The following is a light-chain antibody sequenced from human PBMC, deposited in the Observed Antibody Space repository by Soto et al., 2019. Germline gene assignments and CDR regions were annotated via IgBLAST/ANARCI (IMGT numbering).Light chain of an antibody. J-gene: IGKJ3*01. CDR3: HHYTRSPIFT. CDR2: DAS. Sequence: EVVLTQSPGTLSLSAGERATLFCRACQSVANNHLAWYQQKPGQAPRLLIYDASTRAAGIPDRFSGSGSGTDFTLTISRLEPEDFGVYFCHHYTRSPIFTFGPGTTVD. V-gene: IGKV3-20*01. CDR1: QSVANNH.